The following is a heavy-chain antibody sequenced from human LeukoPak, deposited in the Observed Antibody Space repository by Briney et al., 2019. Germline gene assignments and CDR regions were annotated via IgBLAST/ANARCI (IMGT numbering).Heavy chain of an antibody. CDR1: GTFISSSY. V-gene: IGHV4-59*01. J-gene: IGHJ4*02. Sequence: SETLSLTCTVSGTFISSSYWSWIRQPPGKGLEWIGYVYYTGSTNYNPSLKSRVTISFDTSKNQFSLKLISVTAADTAVFYCAKLASGGYYHHFDYWGQGALVTVSS. CDR3: AKLASGGYYHHFDY. CDR2: VYYTGST. D-gene: IGHD3-22*01.